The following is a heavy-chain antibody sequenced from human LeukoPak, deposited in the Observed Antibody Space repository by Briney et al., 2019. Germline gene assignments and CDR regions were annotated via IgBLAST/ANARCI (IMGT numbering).Heavy chain of an antibody. Sequence: PSETLSLTCTVSGGSISSGSYHWSWIRQPAGKGLEWIGRIYTSGSTNYNPSLKSRVTISVDASKNQFSLKLSSVTAADTAVYYCARDKSLFDYWGQGTLVTVSS. J-gene: IGHJ4*02. V-gene: IGHV4-61*02. CDR2: IYTSGST. CDR1: GGSISSGSYH. CDR3: ARDKSLFDY.